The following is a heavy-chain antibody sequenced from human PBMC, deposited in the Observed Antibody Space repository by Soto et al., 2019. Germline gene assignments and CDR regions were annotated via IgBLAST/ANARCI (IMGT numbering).Heavy chain of an antibody. CDR3: ARGVWDYGDLEDGFDI. D-gene: IGHD4-17*01. CDR2: ISSSSSTT. Sequence: HPGGSLRLSCAASGFTFSSYSMNRVRQAPGKGLEWVSYISSSSSTTFYADSVKGRFTISRDNVKNSLYLQMNSLRAEDTAVYYCARGVWDYGDLEDGFDIWGQGTMVTVSS. V-gene: IGHV3-48*01. CDR1: GFTFSSYS. J-gene: IGHJ3*02.